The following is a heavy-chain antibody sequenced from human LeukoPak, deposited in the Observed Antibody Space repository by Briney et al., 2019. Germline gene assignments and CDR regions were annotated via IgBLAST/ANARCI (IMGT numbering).Heavy chain of an antibody. CDR2: INGDGGST. CDR1: GFSFGGVS. D-gene: IGHD1-1*01. Sequence: GGSLRLSCEDYGFSFGGVSMRWVRQAPGKGLEWVSAINGDGGSTVYAASVKGRFTISRDNSKNTLMLPMSSVRAEDTALYYCYKRGVQGYMDVWGKGTTVIVS. CDR3: YKRGVQGYMDV. V-gene: IGHV3-23*01. J-gene: IGHJ6*03.